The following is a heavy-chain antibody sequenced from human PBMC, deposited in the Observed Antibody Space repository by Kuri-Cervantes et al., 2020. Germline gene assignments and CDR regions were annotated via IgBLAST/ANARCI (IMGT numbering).Heavy chain of an antibody. J-gene: IGHJ4*02. CDR1: GFTFSEKY. CDR3: ARDGDH. CDR2: ISDNGRSI. V-gene: IGHV3-11*04. Sequence: GESLKISCAASGFTFSEKYMSWLRQAPGKGPEWVSYISDNGRSIYYADSVKGRFTISRDNAKNSLYLQMNSLRDEDTAVYYCARDGDHWGQGTLVTVSS. D-gene: IGHD7-27*01.